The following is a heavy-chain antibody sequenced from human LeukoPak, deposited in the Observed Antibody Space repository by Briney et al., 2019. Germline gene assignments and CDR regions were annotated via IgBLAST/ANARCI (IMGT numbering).Heavy chain of an antibody. J-gene: IGHJ4*02. Sequence: GGSLRLSCAASGFTFSNYWMHWVRQAPGKGLVWVSRINSDGSSTSYADSVKGRFTISRDNAKNTLYLQMNSLSAEDTAVYFCARSGGGFFDYWGQGTLVTVSS. CDR2: INSDGSST. V-gene: IGHV3-74*01. CDR1: GFTFSNYW. CDR3: ARSGGGFFDY. D-gene: IGHD3-16*01.